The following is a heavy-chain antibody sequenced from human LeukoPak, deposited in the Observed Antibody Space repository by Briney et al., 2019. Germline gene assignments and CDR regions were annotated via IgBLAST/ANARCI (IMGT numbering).Heavy chain of an antibody. J-gene: IGHJ4*02. CDR3: ARTPLRFLEWLLTADY. Sequence: ASVKVSCKASGYTFTSYGISWVRQAPGQGLEWMGWISAYNGNTNYAQKLQGRVTMTTDTSTSTAYMELRSLRSDDTAVYYCARTPLRFLEWLLTADYWGQGTLVTVPS. V-gene: IGHV1-18*01. D-gene: IGHD3-3*01. CDR2: ISAYNGNT. CDR1: GYTFTSYG.